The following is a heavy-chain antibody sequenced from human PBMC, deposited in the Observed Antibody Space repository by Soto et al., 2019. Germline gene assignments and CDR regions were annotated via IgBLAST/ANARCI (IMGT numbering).Heavy chain of an antibody. CDR2: IKVDSGYT. CDR1: GYPFIKYG. Sequence: QLQLVQSAAEVKKPGASVRVSCKAYGYPFIKYGISWIRQAPEQGLEWMGWIKVDSGYTNYAQKFQGRVTMTADTSSDTAFMELRSLGLDDTAVYFCATSYDPGFDPWGQGTLVSVSS. CDR3: ATSYDPGFDP. J-gene: IGHJ5*02. V-gene: IGHV1-18*04. D-gene: IGHD5-12*01.